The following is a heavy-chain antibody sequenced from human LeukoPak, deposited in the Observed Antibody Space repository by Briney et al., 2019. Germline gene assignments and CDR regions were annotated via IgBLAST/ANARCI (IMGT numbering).Heavy chain of an antibody. J-gene: IGHJ4*02. V-gene: IGHV3-7*01. CDR2: IKQGGSEK. CDR3: ARGPSYGDRSDFLDY. D-gene: IGHD4/OR15-4a*01. CDR1: GFTFDDYA. Sequence: PGGSLRLSCAASGFTFDDYAMHWVRQAPGKGLEWVADIKQGGSEKYYVDSVKGRFTISRDNGKNSLYLQMNSLRAEDTAVYYCARGPSYGDRSDFLDYWGQGTLVTVSS.